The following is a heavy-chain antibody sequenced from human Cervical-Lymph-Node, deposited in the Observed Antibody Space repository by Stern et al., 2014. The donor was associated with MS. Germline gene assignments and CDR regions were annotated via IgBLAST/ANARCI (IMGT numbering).Heavy chain of an antibody. D-gene: IGHD3-16*01. Sequence: EVQLEESGAEVKKPGESLKISCKGSGYSFSNFWIGWVRQMPGKGLEWMGIIYPGDSDTKYSPSFQGQVTISADKSISTAFLQWSSLKASDTAIYYCAKTLSGGSRYFDLWGRGTLVTVSS. CDR1: GYSFSNFW. CDR3: AKTLSGGSRYFDL. J-gene: IGHJ2*01. V-gene: IGHV5-51*03. CDR2: IYPGDSDT.